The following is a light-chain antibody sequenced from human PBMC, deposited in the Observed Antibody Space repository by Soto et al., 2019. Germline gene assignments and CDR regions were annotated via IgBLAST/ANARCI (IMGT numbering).Light chain of an antibody. CDR2: TAS. Sequence: DIQMTQFPPSRSASVGDSVTITCRPSQSISNYLNWYQKKPGKAPKLLIYTASRLQSGVPSRFSGSGSGTEFTLTISSLQSEDFAIYYCQQYQNLWTFGQGTKVDIK. CDR1: QSISNY. CDR3: QQYQNLWT. V-gene: IGKV1-39*01. J-gene: IGKJ1*01.